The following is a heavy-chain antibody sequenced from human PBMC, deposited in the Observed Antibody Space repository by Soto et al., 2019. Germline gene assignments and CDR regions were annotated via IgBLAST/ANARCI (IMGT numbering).Heavy chain of an antibody. J-gene: IGHJ3*01. CDR3: AREGGSYDSGGFLIRGAFDV. V-gene: IGHV4-31*11. CDR2: VHHRGNT. D-gene: IGHD3-22*01. Sequence: QVQLQQSGPGLLKPSQTLSLTCAVSGGSISSGDYYWNWIRQHPEKGLEWIGSVHHRGNTYYSPSLESRVTISIDTSRNQFSPRLSSVTAADTAVYYCAREGGSYDSGGFLIRGAFDVWGQGTTGTVSP. CDR1: GGSISSGDYY.